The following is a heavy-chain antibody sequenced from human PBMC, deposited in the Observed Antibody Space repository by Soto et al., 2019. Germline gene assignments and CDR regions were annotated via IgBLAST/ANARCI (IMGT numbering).Heavy chain of an antibody. D-gene: IGHD5-12*01. J-gene: IGHJ6*03. CDR2: IIPIFGTA. CDR3: AYRIPGYPHPSEF. CDR1: GDGKSIYP. Sequence: ASGDGKSIYPVGWRRHAPGQGLEWMGGIIPIFGTANYAQKFQGRVTITADESTSTAYMELSSLRSEDTSVYYCAYRIPGYPHPSEFRGNRTSVTV. V-gene: IGHV1-69*01.